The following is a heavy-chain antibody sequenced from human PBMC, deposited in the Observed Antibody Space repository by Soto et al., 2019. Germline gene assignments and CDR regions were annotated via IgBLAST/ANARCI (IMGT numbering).Heavy chain of an antibody. CDR3: ASSWDY. CDR1: GFTFSSSR. V-gene: IGHV3-48*01. CDR2: ISAGSSTI. Sequence: GGSLRLSCAASGFTFSSSRMNWVRQAPGKGLEWVSSISAGSSTINYVDSVEGRFIISRDNAKNSLFLQMNSLRAEDTAVYYCASSWDYWGPGTLVTVSS. J-gene: IGHJ4*02. D-gene: IGHD2-15*01.